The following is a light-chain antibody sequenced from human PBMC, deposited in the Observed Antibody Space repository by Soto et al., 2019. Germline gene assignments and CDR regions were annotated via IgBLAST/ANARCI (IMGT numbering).Light chain of an antibody. CDR2: EVS. CDR1: SSSVGTYNL. CDR3: SSYTSSSTLE. V-gene: IGLV2-14*02. Sequence: QSALTQPASVSGSPGQSITISCTGTSSSVGTYNLVSWYQQHPGKAPKLMIYEVSKRPSGVSNRFSGSKSGNTASLTISGLQAEDEADYYCSSYTSSSTLEFGGGTKLTVL. J-gene: IGLJ2*01.